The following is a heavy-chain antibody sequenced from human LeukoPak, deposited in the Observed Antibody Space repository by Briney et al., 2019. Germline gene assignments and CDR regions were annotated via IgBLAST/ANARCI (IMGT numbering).Heavy chain of an antibody. Sequence: SETLSLTCTVSGGSISSYYWSWIRQPPGKGLEWIGYIYYSGSTNYNPSLKSRVTISVDTSKNQFSLKQSSATAADTAVYYCVRTTPYYYGMDVWGQGTTVTVSS. CDR2: IYYSGST. CDR3: VRTTPYYYGMDV. V-gene: IGHV4-59*01. D-gene: IGHD1-14*01. J-gene: IGHJ6*02. CDR1: GGSISSYY.